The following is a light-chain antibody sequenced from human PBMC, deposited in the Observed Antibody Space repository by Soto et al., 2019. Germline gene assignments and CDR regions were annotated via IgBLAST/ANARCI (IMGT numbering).Light chain of an antibody. Sequence: QSALTQPASVSGSPGHSITLSCTATNSDVGGYDYVSWYQQHPGKAPKLIIYEINNRPSGVSDRFSGSKSGNTASLTISGLQADDEADYYCTSYTTSSTLVVFGGGTKPTVL. V-gene: IGLV2-14*01. CDR2: EIN. CDR1: NSDVGGYDY. J-gene: IGLJ2*01. CDR3: TSYTTSSTLVV.